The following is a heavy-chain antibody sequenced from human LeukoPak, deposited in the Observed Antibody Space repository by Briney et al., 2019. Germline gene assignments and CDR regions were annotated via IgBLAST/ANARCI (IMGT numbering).Heavy chain of an antibody. CDR3: ATSGWYLLPGVY. D-gene: IGHD6-19*01. CDR1: GGSISTSNYY. Sequence: SETLSLTCTVSGGSISTSNYYWGWIRQPPGKGLEWIGNIFYSGSTYYSPSLKSRVTMSVDTSKNQFSLKLSSVTAADTAVYYCATSGWYLLPGVYWGQGTLVTVSS. V-gene: IGHV4-39*01. J-gene: IGHJ4*02. CDR2: IFYSGST.